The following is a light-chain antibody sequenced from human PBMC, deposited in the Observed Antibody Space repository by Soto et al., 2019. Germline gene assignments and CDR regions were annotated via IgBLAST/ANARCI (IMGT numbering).Light chain of an antibody. CDR1: QSISRY. Sequence: DIQMTQSPSSLSASVGDRVTITCRASQSISRYLNWYQQKPGKAPNLLIYVASSLQSEVPSRFSGSGSGTDFTLTLTILQSVDFATYYRQQSYGTPLTFGHGTPLGIK. V-gene: IGKV1-39*01. CDR2: VAS. J-gene: IGKJ5*01. CDR3: QQSYGTPLT.